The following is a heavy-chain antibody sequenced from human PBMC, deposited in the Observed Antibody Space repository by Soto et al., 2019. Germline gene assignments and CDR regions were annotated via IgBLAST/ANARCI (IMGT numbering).Heavy chain of an antibody. CDR1: GYTFTSYA. D-gene: IGHD6-6*01. J-gene: IGHJ5*02. Sequence: ASVKVSCKASGYTFTSYAMHWVRQAPGQRLEWMGWINASNGSTNYSQKFQGRVTITRDTSTSTAYMELSRLRSDDTAVYYCARDYLYSSSSNWFDPWGQAPWSPSPQ. CDR2: INASNGST. V-gene: IGHV1-3*01. CDR3: ARDYLYSSSSNWFDP.